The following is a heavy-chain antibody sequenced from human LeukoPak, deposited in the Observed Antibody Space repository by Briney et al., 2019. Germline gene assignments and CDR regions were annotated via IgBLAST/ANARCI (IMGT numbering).Heavy chain of an antibody. CDR1: GFTFSNYD. Sequence: PGGSLRLSCATSGFTFSNYDMHWVRQATGKGLEWVLAIGTAGDTYYPGSVRGRCTMSRENAKNSLYLQMNSLAAGDTAVYYCARGSNTHFDYWGQGILVTVSS. J-gene: IGHJ4*02. CDR3: ARGSNTHFDY. V-gene: IGHV3-13*04. D-gene: IGHD2-8*01. CDR2: IGTAGDT.